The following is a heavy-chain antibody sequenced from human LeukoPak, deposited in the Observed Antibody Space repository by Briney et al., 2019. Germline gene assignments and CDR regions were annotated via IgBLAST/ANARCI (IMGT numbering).Heavy chain of an antibody. D-gene: IGHD6-13*01. V-gene: IGHV3-30*14. J-gene: IGHJ2*01. CDR2: ISYDGSNK. Sequence: GGSLRLSCAASGFTFSSYAMHWVRQAPGKGLEWVAVISYDGSNKYYADSVKGRFTISRENAKNSLYLQMNSLRAGDTAVYYCARAAYSSTWYSRYFDLWGRGTLVTVSS. CDR3: ARAAYSSTWYSRYFDL. CDR1: GFTFSSYA.